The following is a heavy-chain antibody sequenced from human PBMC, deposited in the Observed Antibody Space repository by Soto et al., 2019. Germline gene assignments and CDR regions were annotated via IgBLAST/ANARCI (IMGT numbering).Heavy chain of an antibody. CDR1: GFTFSSYG. Sequence: WGSLLLSCASSGFTFSSYGMHWVRQAPGKGLEWVAVIWYDGSNKYYADSVKGRFTISRDNSKNTLYLQMNSLRAEDTAVYYCARDYYDSSGYLISNWGQGTLVTVSS. V-gene: IGHV3-33*01. CDR2: IWYDGSNK. D-gene: IGHD3-22*01. J-gene: IGHJ4*02. CDR3: ARDYYDSSGYLISN.